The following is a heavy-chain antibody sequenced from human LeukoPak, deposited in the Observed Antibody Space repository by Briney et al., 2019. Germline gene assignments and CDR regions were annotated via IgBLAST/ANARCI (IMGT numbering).Heavy chain of an antibody. J-gene: IGHJ4*02. V-gene: IGHV2-5*01. CDR2: IYWNDDK. CDR1: GFSLSTSGVG. D-gene: IGHD3-9*01. Sequence: SGPTLVNPTQTLTLTCTFSGFSLSTSGVGVGWIRQPPGKALEWLALIYWNDDKRYSPSLKTRLTITKDTPKNQVVLTMTNMDPVDTATYYCSHINYDVLAGSHSPFDYWGQGTLVTVSS. CDR3: SHINYDVLAGSHSPFDY.